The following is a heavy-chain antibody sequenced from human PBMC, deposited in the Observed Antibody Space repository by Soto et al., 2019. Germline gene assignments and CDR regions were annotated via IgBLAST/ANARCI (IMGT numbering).Heavy chain of an antibody. V-gene: IGHV4-59*12. CDR2: IYDNGIT. CDR1: GRSITSYY. CDR3: ARTYDSNGYANEFDS. D-gene: IGHD3-22*01. J-gene: IGHJ4*02. Sequence: SETLSLTCSVSGRSITSYYWSWVRQPPGKGLEWIGYIYDNGITSQNPSLKSRVTMSADTSQNQFSLKLTSVTGADTAVYYCARTYDSNGYANEFDSWGQGILVTVSS.